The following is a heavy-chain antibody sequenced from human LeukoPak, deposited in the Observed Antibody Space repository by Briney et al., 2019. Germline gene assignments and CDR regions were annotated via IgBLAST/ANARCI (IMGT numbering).Heavy chain of an antibody. D-gene: IGHD6-19*01. V-gene: IGHV3-15*01. Sequence: GGSLRLSCAASGFTFSSYGMHWVRQAPGKGLEWVGRIKSRTDGGTTDYAAPVKGRFTVSRDDSKNTVYLQMNTLKTDDTGVYYCTTDLSGWYWIPSDFWGQGALVTVSS. J-gene: IGHJ4*02. CDR2: IKSRTDGGTT. CDR3: TTDLSGWYWIPSDF. CDR1: GFTFSSYG.